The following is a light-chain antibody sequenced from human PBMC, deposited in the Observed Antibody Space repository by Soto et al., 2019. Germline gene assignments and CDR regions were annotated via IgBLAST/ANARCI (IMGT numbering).Light chain of an antibody. Sequence: EIVLTQSPGTLSLSPGERATLSCRASQSFSRSFLAWYQQKPGQDPRLLLYGASSRATGIPDRFSGSGSGTDFTLSIASLEPEDFAVYFCQQYATSPITFGQGTRLEIK. V-gene: IGKV3-20*01. CDR2: GAS. CDR3: QQYATSPIT. CDR1: QSFSRSF. J-gene: IGKJ5*01.